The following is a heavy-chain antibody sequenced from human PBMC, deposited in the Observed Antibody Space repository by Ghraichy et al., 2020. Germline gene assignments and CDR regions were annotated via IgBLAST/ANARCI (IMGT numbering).Heavy chain of an antibody. CDR1: EFTFSSYA. J-gene: IGHJ6*02. Sequence: GILNISCAVSEFTFSSYAMSWVRQAPGKGLEWVSAISGSGGYTYDGDSVKGRFTTSRDNSKNTVYLQMNSLRAEDTALYYCAKGGSGWYPARNYYGMDVWGQGTTVTVSS. D-gene: IGHD6-19*01. V-gene: IGHV3-23*01. CDR3: AKGGSGWYPARNYYGMDV. CDR2: ISGSGGYT.